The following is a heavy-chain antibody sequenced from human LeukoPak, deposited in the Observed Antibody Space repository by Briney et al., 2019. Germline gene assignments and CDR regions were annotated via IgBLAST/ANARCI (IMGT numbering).Heavy chain of an antibody. CDR2: IIPIFGTA. J-gene: IGHJ5*02. CDR1: GGTFSSCA. CDR3: ARDLSRYYGSGSYYPT. V-gene: IGHV1-69*01. D-gene: IGHD3-10*01. Sequence: SVKVSCKASGGTFSSCAISCVRQAPGQWLEWMGGIIPIFGTANYAQKFQGRVTITADESTSTAYMELSSLRSEDTAVYYCARDLSRYYGSGSYYPTWGQGTLVTVSS.